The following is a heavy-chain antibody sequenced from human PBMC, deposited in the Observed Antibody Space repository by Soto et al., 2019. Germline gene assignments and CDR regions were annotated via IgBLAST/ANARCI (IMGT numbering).Heavy chain of an antibody. J-gene: IGHJ6*02. V-gene: IGHV4-59*01. CDR2: MYSTGST. Sequence: SETLSLTCTVSGGSISSYYWSWIRQPPGKGLEWIGYMYSTGSTIYNPSIKSRVTISVDTSKNQFSLKLNSVTAADTAVYYCARDLWGYCGADCYPLDVWGQGTTVT. D-gene: IGHD2-21*02. CDR1: GGSISSYY. CDR3: ARDLWGYCGADCYPLDV.